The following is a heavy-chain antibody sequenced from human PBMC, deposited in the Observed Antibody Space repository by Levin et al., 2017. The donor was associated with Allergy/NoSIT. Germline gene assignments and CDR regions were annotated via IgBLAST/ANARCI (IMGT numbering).Heavy chain of an antibody. J-gene: IGHJ4*02. D-gene: IGHD1-26*01. Sequence: GGSLRLSCKGSGYSFTSYWIGWVRQMPGKGLEWMGIIYPGDSDTRYSPSFQGQVTISADKSISTAYLQWSSLKASDTAMYYCARPGAVWELRGFYFDYWGQGTLVTVSS. V-gene: IGHV5-51*01. CDR2: IYPGDSDT. CDR1: GYSFTSYW. CDR3: ARPGAVWELRGFYFDY.